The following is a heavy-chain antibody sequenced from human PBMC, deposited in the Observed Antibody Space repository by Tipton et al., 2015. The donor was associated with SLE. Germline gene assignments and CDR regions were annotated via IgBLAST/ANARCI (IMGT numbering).Heavy chain of an antibody. Sequence: TLSLTCAVYGGSFSAYYWSWIRQPPGKGLEWIGHIYYSGSSGSTNYNPSLKSRVTMSVDTAKNQFSLKLTSVTAADTAVYYCARGMLTWRGAIVGVDVWGQGTTVNVSS. CDR2: IYYSGSSGST. D-gene: IGHD2-8*01. J-gene: IGHJ6*02. V-gene: IGHV4-59*08. CDR3: ARGMLTWRGAIVGVDV. CDR1: GGSFSAYY.